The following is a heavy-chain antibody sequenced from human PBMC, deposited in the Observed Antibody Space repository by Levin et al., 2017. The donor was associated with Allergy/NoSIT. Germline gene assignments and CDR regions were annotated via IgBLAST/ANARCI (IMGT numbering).Heavy chain of an antibody. CDR3: ARRVMAAVATKYFDY. CDR2: ISTGGDGT. D-gene: IGHD5-12*01. J-gene: IGHJ4*02. Sequence: PGGSLRLSCAASGFTFSSYAMGWVRQAPGKGLEWVSSISTGGDGTYYPDSVKGRFAISRDDSKNTLYLQMNSLRAEDTAIYYCARRVMAAVATKYFDYWGQGTLVTVSS. V-gene: IGHV3-23*01. CDR1: GFTFSSYA.